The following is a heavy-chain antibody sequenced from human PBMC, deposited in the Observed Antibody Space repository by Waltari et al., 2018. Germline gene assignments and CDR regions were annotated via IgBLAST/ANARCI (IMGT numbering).Heavy chain of an antibody. CDR3: ARGRRDIVLMVYARWFDP. Sequence: QVQLQQWGAGLLKPSEPLSLTCAVYGCSFRGYYCDWIPQPPGKGLECIGEINHSVSTNYNPSLKSRVTISVDTSKNQFSLKLSSVTAADTAVYYCARGRRDIVLMVYARWFDPWGQGTLVTVSS. V-gene: IGHV4-34*01. CDR1: GCSFRGYY. CDR2: INHSVST. D-gene: IGHD2-8*01. J-gene: IGHJ5*02.